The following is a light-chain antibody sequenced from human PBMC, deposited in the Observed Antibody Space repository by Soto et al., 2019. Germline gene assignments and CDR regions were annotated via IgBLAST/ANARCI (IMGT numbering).Light chain of an antibody. J-gene: IGLJ2*01. CDR3: SSNVGTNKMV. Sequence: QSALTQPPSASGSPGQSVTISCTGTSSDVGAYKYVSWYQQHPGKAPRLLIYEVTKRPSGVPDRFSGSKSGNTASLSVSGLQSEDDADYYCSSNVGTNKMVFGGGTKLTVL. CDR2: EVT. V-gene: IGLV2-8*01. CDR1: SSDVGAYKY.